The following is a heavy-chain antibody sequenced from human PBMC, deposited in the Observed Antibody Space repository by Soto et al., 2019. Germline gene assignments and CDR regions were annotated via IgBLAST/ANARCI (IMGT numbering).Heavy chain of an antibody. V-gene: IGHV1-69*12. Sequence: QVQLVQSGAEVKKPGSSVKVSCKASGGTFSSYAISWVRQAPGQGLEWMGGIIPIFGTANYAQKFQGRVTITADESTSTAYMERSSLRSEDTAVYYCARGPYQLLSIEHWFDPRGQGTLVTVSS. CDR3: ARGPYQLLSIEHWFDP. CDR1: GGTFSSYA. J-gene: IGHJ5*02. CDR2: IIPIFGTA. D-gene: IGHD2-2*01.